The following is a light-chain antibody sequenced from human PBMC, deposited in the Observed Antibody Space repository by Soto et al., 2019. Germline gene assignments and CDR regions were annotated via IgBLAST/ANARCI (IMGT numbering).Light chain of an antibody. CDR3: QQDNSYSQT. Sequence: DIQMTPSPSTLSASVGDRVTITCRASQSISSWLAWYQQKPGKAPKLLIYDASSLESGVPSRFSGSGSGTEFTLTISSLQPDDFATYYCQQDNSYSQTFGQGTKVEIK. CDR2: DAS. V-gene: IGKV1-5*01. J-gene: IGKJ1*01. CDR1: QSISSW.